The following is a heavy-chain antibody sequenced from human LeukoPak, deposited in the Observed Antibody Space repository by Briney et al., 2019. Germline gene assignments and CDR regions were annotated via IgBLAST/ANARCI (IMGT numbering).Heavy chain of an antibody. J-gene: IGHJ3*02. V-gene: IGHV1-69*13. D-gene: IGHD1-26*01. CDR1: GYTFTSYG. CDR3: ARARELLQIAFDI. Sequence: ASVKVSCKASGYTFTSYGISWVRQAPGQGLEWMGGIIPIFGTANYAQKFQGRVTITADESTSTAYMELSSLRSEDTAVYYCARARELLQIAFDIWGQGTMVTVSS. CDR2: IIPIFGTA.